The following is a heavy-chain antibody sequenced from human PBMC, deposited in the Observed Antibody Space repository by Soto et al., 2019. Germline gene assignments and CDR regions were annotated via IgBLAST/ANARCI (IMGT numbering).Heavy chain of an antibody. V-gene: IGHV1-69*06. J-gene: IGHJ6*02. Sequence: QVQLVQSGAEVKKPGCSVKVSCKASGGTFSSYAISWVRQAPGQGLEWMGGIIPMFGTANYAQKFQGRVTITADKSTSTAYMELSSLRSEYTAVDYCARGRGVPASYGMDVWGQGTTVTVSS. CDR3: ARGRGVPASYGMDV. CDR2: IIPMFGTA. CDR1: GGTFSSYA. D-gene: IGHD2-2*01.